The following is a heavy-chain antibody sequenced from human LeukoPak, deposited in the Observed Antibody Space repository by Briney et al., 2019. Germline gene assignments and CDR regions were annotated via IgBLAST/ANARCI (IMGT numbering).Heavy chain of an antibody. CDR1: GYTFTGYY. V-gene: IGHV1-2*02. D-gene: IGHD6-6*01. J-gene: IGHJ4*02. CDR2: INPNSGDT. CDR3: AREGFGYSSSSFDY. Sequence: ASVKVSCKASGYTFTGYYIHWVRQAPGQGLEWMGWINPNSGDTNYAQKFQGRVTMTRDMSISTAYMELSRLRSDDTAVYYCAREGFGYSSSSFDYWGQGTLDTVSS.